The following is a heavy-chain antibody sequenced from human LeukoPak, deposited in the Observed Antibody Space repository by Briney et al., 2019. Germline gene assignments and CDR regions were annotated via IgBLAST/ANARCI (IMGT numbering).Heavy chain of an antibody. CDR3: AKVRGKIVATISGVNYFDY. CDR2: MSGSGGST. CDR1: GGTFSSYA. Sequence: GASVKVSCKASGGTFSSYAMSWVRQAPGKGLEWVSAMSGSGGSTYYADSVKGRFTISRDNSKNTLYLQMNSLRAEDTAVYYCAKVRGKIVATISGVNYFDYWGQGTLVTVSS. J-gene: IGHJ4*02. V-gene: IGHV3-23*01. D-gene: IGHD5-12*01.